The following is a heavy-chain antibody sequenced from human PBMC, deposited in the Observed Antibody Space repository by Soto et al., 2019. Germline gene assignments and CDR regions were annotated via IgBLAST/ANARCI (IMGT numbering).Heavy chain of an antibody. D-gene: IGHD5-18*01. Sequence: PSETLSLTCTVSGYSISSGSYWAWIRQPPGKGPEWVSVIYSEGTTYYADSVKGRLTVSRDNSKNTLYLQMNSLRVEDTAVYYCALDPRGYSYGLFWSYSHLDVWGQGTTVTVSS. CDR2: IYSEGTT. J-gene: IGHJ6*02. V-gene: IGHV3-53*01. CDR1: GYSISSGSY. CDR3: ALDPRGYSYGLFWSYSHLDV.